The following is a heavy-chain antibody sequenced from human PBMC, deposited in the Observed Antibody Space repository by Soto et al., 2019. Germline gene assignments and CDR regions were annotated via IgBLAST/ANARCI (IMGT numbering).Heavy chain of an antibody. D-gene: IGHD3-22*01. J-gene: IGHJ1*01. Sequence: QVQLVQSESEVKQPGSSVKVSCKVSGGTFKNYAISWVRQAPGQGLEWVGGILPGFDELHYAPKLQGRVTITADEVTSTADLELGSVTSEDTAVYCWARARDTSGYQYWGKGTLVTVSS. CDR3: ARARDTSGYQY. CDR1: GGTFKNYA. V-gene: IGHV1-69*01. CDR2: ILPGFDEL.